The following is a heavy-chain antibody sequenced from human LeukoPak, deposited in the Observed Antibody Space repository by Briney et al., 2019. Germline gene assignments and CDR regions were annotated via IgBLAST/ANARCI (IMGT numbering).Heavy chain of an antibody. V-gene: IGHV3-23*01. CDR1: GFTFSNYA. Sequence: GGSLRLSCTASGFTFSNYAMSWVRQAPGKGLEWFSAITGGGDDTYHADSVKGRFTISRDNSQNTLYLQMNSLRAEDTAVYYCARDYADYVGYFFFDYWGQGTLVTVSS. D-gene: IGHD4-17*01. CDR2: ITGGGDDT. CDR3: ARDYADYVGYFFFDY. J-gene: IGHJ4*02.